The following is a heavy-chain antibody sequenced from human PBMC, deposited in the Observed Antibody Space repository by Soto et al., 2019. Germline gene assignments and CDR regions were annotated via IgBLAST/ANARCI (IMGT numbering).Heavy chain of an antibody. CDR1: GDSISSPDYY. J-gene: IGHJ5*01. V-gene: IGHV4-30-4*01. Sequence: SETLSLTCTVSGDSISSPDYYWSWIRQAPGKGLELIGYVYYRGSIYYTPSFESRVSISIDASRNQFSLRLTSVTAADSAVYFCARVTFTPNWFDSWGQGILVTVSS. D-gene: IGHD3-16*01. CDR3: ARVTFTPNWFDS. CDR2: VYYRGSI.